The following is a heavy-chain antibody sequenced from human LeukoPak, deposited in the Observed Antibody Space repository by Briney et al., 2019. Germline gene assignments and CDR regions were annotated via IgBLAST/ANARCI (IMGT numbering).Heavy chain of an antibody. D-gene: IGHD6-13*01. CDR2: IYYSGST. J-gene: IGHJ4*02. Sequence: SETLSLACTVSGGSISSGDYYWSWIRQPPGKGLEWIGYIYYSGSTYYNPSLKSRVTISVDTSKNQFSLKLSSVTAADTAVYYCARAGHSSSWYSLDYWGQGTLVIVSS. CDR1: GGSISSGDYY. CDR3: ARAGHSSSWYSLDY. V-gene: IGHV4-30-4*08.